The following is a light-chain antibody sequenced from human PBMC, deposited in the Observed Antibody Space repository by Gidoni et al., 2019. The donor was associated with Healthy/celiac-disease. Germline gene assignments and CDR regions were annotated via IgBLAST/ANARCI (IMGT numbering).Light chain of an antibody. J-gene: IGLJ2*01. Sequence: QPSPPSPAPLFRFPAPAITISCTGTSSDVGGYNYVSWYQQHPGKAPKLMIYEVSNRPSGVSNRFSGSKSGNTASLTISGLQAEDEADYYCSSYTSSSTLVFGGGTKLTVL. V-gene: IGLV2-14*01. CDR3: SSYTSSSTLV. CDR1: SSDVGGYNY. CDR2: EVS.